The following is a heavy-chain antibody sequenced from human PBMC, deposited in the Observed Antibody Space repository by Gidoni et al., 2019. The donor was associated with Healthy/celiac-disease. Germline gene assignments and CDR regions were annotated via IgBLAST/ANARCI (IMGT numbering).Heavy chain of an antibody. Sequence: QVQLQQSGPGLVKPSQPLSLTCAIPGDSVPSNSAAWNWIRQSPSRGLAWLGSTYTRSKWYNDYAVSVKSRITINPDTSKNQFSLQLNSVTPEDTAVYYCAREGNWDNAFDIWGQGTMVTVSS. CDR2: TYTRSKWYN. CDR3: AREGNWDNAFDI. J-gene: IGHJ3*02. D-gene: IGHD7-27*01. CDR1: GDSVPSNSAA. V-gene: IGHV6-1*01.